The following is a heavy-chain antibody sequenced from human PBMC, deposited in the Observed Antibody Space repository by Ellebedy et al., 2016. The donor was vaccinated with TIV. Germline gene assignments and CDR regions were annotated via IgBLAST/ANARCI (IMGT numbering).Heavy chain of an antibody. CDR3: ASPPGVVAL. CDR1: GFTFSNYW. Sequence: GESLKISCAASGFTFSNYWMGWVRQSPERGLEWVANIKTDGSEKAYVDSLKGRFTISRDNAKNSLYLQMNSLRAEDTAVYYCASPPGVVALWGQGTLVTVSS. J-gene: IGHJ4*02. CDR2: IKTDGSEK. D-gene: IGHD3-10*01. V-gene: IGHV3-7*03.